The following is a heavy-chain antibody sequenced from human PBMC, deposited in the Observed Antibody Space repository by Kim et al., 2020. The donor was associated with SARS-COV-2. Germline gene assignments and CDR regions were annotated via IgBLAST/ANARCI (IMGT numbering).Heavy chain of an antibody. V-gene: IGHV3-23*03. J-gene: IGHJ4*02. Sequence: GGSLRLSCAASGFTFSSYAMSWVRQAPGKGLEWVSVIYSGGSSTYYADSVKGRFTISRDNSKNTLYLQMNSLRAEDTAVYYCASVFWSGYGEHFDYWGQGTLVTVSS. CDR1: GFTFSSYA. CDR3: ASVFWSGYGEHFDY. D-gene: IGHD3-3*01. CDR2: IYSGGSST.